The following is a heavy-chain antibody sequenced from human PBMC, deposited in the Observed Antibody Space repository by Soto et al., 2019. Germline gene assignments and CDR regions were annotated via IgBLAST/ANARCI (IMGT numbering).Heavy chain of an antibody. CDR2: MNPNSGNT. CDR3: AIRVWGQQLVNFDP. Sequence: QVQLVQSGAEVKKPGASVKVSCKASGYTFTSYDINWVRQATGQGLEWMGWMNPNSGNTGYAQKFQGRVTRTRNTSISPAYMELSSLRSEDTAVYYCAIRVWGQQLVNFDPWGQGTLVTVSS. J-gene: IGHJ5*02. D-gene: IGHD6-13*01. V-gene: IGHV1-8*01. CDR1: GYTFTSYD.